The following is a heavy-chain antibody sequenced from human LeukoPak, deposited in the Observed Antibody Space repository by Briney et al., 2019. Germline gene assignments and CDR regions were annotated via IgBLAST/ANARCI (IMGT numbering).Heavy chain of an antibody. Sequence: SETLSLTCTVSGGSISDYSWSWIRQPPGKGLEWIGNIYYSGSANHNPSLKSRVTISRDTSKNQFSLKLTSVTTADMAVYYCARAGGVKTAALDLDYWGQGTLVTVSS. CDR3: ARAGGVKTAALDLDY. CDR2: IYYSGSA. V-gene: IGHV4-59*01. J-gene: IGHJ4*02. D-gene: IGHD6-25*01. CDR1: GGSISDYS.